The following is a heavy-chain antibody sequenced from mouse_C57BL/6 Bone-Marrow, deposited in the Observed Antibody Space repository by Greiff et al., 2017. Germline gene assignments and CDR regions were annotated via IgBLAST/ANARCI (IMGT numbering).Heavy chain of an antibody. CDR1: GYTFTSYW. V-gene: IGHV1-7*01. CDR3: NYYGSSPPFAY. J-gene: IGHJ3*01. CDR2: INPSSGYT. D-gene: IGHD1-1*01. Sequence: QVQLKQSGAELAKPGASVKLSCKASGYTFTSYWMHWVKQRPGQGLEWIGYINPSSGYTKYNQKFKDKATLTADKSSSTAYMQLSSLTYEDSAVYYCNYYGSSPPFAYWGQGTLVTVSA.